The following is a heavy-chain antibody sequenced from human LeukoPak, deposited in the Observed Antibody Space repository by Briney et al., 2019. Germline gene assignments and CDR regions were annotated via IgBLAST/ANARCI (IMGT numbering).Heavy chain of an antibody. CDR3: AKDFYCGGDCPGDC. CDR1: GFTFSSYA. Sequence: PGGSLRLSCAASGFTFSSYAMHWVRQAPGKGLEWVAVISYDGSYKDYADSVKGRFTVSRDNSKSTLYLQMNSLRAEDTAVYYCAKDFYCGGDCPGDCWGQGTLVTVSS. V-gene: IGHV3-30*04. J-gene: IGHJ4*02. CDR2: ISYDGSYK. D-gene: IGHD2-21*02.